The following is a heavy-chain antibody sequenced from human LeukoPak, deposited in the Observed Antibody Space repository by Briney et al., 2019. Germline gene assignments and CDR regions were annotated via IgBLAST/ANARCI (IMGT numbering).Heavy chain of an antibody. J-gene: IGHJ4*02. V-gene: IGHV3-30*02. D-gene: IGHD5-24*01. CDR1: GFIFSNYG. CDR3: AKEGGDGSPFDY. CDR2: IRFDGSTQ. Sequence: PGGSLRLSXAASGFIFSNYGMHWVRHSPDKGLEWVTFIRFDGSTQYYADSVKGRFTISRDNSKDTLYLQMSSLRLEDTGVYYCAKEGGDGSPFDYWGQGILVTVSS.